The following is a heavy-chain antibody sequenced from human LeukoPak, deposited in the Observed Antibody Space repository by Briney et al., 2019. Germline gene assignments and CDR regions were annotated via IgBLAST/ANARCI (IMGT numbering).Heavy chain of an antibody. CDR3: ARLQRDSTGYWYFDL. Sequence: SETLSLTCTVSGGSISSYHWIWIRQPPGKGLEWIGYIHYSGSTNYNPSLKSRVTISVDTSQNQFSLILSSMTAADTAIYYCARLQRDSTGYWYFDLWGRGTLVTVSS. D-gene: IGHD3-22*01. CDR2: IHYSGST. V-gene: IGHV4-59*08. J-gene: IGHJ2*01. CDR1: GGSISSYH.